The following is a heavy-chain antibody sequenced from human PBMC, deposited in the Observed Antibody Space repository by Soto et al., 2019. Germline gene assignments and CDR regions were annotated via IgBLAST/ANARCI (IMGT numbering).Heavy chain of an antibody. Sequence: GGSLRLSCAASGFTFSSYAMHWVRQAPGKGLEWVAVISYDGSNKYYADSVKGRFTISRDNSKNTLYLQMNSLRAEDTAVYYCARRPEAGKRGYDYWGQGTLVTVSS. CDR2: ISYDGSNK. CDR3: ARRPEAGKRGYDY. V-gene: IGHV3-30-3*01. D-gene: IGHD6-19*01. CDR1: GFTFSSYA. J-gene: IGHJ4*02.